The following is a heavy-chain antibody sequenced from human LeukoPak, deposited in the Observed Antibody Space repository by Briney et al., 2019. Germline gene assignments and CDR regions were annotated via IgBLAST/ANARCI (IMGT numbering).Heavy chain of an antibody. CDR1: RFTFSSYW. J-gene: IGHJ4*02. V-gene: IGHV3-7*05. CDR2: IKQDGSEK. CDR3: ARDLRVVITGSFDS. D-gene: IGHD3-22*01. Sequence: GGSLRLSCAASRFTFSSYWMSWVRQAPGKGLEWVANIKQDGSEKYYADSVKGRFTISRDNAKNSLYLQMNSLRAEDTALYYCARDLRVVITGSFDSWGQGTLVTVSS.